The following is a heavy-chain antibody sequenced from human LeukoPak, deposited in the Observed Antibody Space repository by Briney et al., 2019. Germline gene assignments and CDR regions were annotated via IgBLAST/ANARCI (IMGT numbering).Heavy chain of an antibody. D-gene: IGHD3-3*01. CDR2: INHSGST. J-gene: IGHJ6*03. Sequence: PSETLSLTCAVYGGSFSGYYWSWIRQPPGKGLEWIGEINHSGSTNYNPSLKSRVTISVDTSKNQFSLKLSSVTAADTAVYYCARVFEGIWSGYYSGNYYYYYMDVWGKGTTVTVSS. V-gene: IGHV4-34*01. CDR3: ARVFEGIWSGYYSGNYYYYYMDV. CDR1: GGSFSGYY.